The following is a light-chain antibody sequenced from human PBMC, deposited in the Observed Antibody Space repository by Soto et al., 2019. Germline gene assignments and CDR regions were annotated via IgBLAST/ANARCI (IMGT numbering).Light chain of an antibody. CDR2: EVT. Sequence: QAVVTQPASVSGSPGQSITISCTGTTSDVGGYNYVSWYQQRPGKAPKVIIFEVTNRPSGVSNRFSGSKSGNTASLTISGLQAEDEADYYCSSYTSISTLYVFGTGTKLTVL. CDR3: SSYTSISTLYV. CDR1: TSDVGGYNY. V-gene: IGLV2-14*01. J-gene: IGLJ1*01.